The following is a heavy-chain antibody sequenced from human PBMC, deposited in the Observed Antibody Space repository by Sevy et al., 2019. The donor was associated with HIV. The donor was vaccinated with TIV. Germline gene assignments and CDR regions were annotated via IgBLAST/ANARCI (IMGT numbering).Heavy chain of an antibody. CDR1: GFTFSDHY. Sequence: GGSLRLSCAASGFTFSDHYMEWVRQAPGKGLEWVGRTRNKADSYTTEYAASVKGRFTISRDDSKNSLYLQMNSLKTEETAVYYCATHAGIAAAGRVFDYWGQGSLVTVSS. CDR3: ATHAGIAAAGRVFDY. J-gene: IGHJ4*02. V-gene: IGHV3-72*01. CDR2: TRNKADSYTT. D-gene: IGHD6-13*01.